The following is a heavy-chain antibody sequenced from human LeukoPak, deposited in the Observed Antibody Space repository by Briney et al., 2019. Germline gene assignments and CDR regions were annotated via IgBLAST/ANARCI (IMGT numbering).Heavy chain of an antibody. Sequence: AGSLSLSRAASGFTVSSKDICWVRQAPGRGVGRVSVIYSGSSTYYADSVKGRFTISRDNSKNTLSLKMNSLRAEDTAVYYCEGMVRGVIPFDYGGQGTLVTVSS. D-gene: IGHD3-10*01. J-gene: IGHJ4*02. CDR2: IYSGSST. V-gene: IGHV3-66*01. CDR1: GFTVSSKD. CDR3: EGMVRGVIPFDY.